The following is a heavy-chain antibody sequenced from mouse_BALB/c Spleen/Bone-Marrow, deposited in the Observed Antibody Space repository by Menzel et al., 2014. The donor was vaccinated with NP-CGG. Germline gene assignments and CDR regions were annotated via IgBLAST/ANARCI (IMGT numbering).Heavy chain of an antibody. CDR3: ARLGYYGSFAY. Sequence: EVKLMESGGGLVQPGGSLKLSCAASGFDFSRYWMSWVRQAPGKGLEWIGEINPHSNTINCTPSLKDKFIISRDNAKNTLYLQMSKVRSEDTALYYCARLGYYGSFAYWGQGTLVTVSA. CDR2: INPHSNTI. V-gene: IGHV4-1*02. D-gene: IGHD1-2*01. J-gene: IGHJ3*01. CDR1: GFDFSRYW.